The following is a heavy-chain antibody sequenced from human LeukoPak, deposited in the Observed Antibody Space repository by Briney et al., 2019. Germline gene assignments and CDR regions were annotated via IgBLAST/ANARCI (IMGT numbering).Heavy chain of an antibody. Sequence: SSETLSLTCTVSGGSISSSSYYWSWIRQPAGKGLEWIGRMFTPGTINYNPSLKSRVTLSLDTSKNQFSLKLSSVTAADTAVYCCARLSGRDYYFDYWGQGTLVTVSS. CDR1: GGSISSSSYY. CDR2: MFTPGTI. D-gene: IGHD3-10*01. CDR3: ARLSGRDYYFDY. V-gene: IGHV4-61*02. J-gene: IGHJ4*02.